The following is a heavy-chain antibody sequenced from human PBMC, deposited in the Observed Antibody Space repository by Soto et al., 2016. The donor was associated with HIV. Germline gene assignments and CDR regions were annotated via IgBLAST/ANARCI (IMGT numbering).Heavy chain of an antibody. CDR2: IIPIFGSS. Sequence: QVQLVQSGAEVKKPGSSVKVSCKASGGTFSTYVINWVRQAPGQGLEWMGGIIPIFGSSKCAQKFQGRVIITADESTSTAYMEVSSLRSEDAAVYYCARDVGTQPQGQYDALDIWGQGTMVTVSS. CDR1: GGTFSTYV. J-gene: IGHJ3*02. V-gene: IGHV1-69*12. CDR3: ARDVGTQPQGQYDALDI. D-gene: IGHD5-18*01.